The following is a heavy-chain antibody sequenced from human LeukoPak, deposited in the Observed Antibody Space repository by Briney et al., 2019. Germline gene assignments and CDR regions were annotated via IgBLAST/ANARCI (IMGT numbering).Heavy chain of an antibody. D-gene: IGHD4-17*01. CDR3: AKGEDYGDYLGGFDY. CDR1: GFTFSSYG. V-gene: IGHV3-30*18. Sequence: PGGSLRLSCAASGFTFSSYGMHWVRQALDKGLEWVAVISYDGSNKYYADSLKGRFTISRDNSKNTLYLQMNSLRAEDTAVYYCAKGEDYGDYLGGFDYWGQGTLVTVSS. CDR2: ISYDGSNK. J-gene: IGHJ4*02.